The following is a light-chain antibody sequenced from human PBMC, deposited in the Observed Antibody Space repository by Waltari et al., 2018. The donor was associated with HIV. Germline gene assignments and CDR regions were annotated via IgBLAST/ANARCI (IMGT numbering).Light chain of an antibody. V-gene: IGLV2-14*03. CDR3: SSYVGSSTSWL. CDR2: DFT. CDR1: TDDVGYYNY. Sequence: QSALTQPASLSGSPGQSIVISCTGTTDDVGYYNYVSWYQQPPGKVPKLVIYDFTSRPSGVSNRFSGSKSGNTASLTISGLRADDEADYYCSSYVGSSTSWLFGGGTKLTV. J-gene: IGLJ3*02.